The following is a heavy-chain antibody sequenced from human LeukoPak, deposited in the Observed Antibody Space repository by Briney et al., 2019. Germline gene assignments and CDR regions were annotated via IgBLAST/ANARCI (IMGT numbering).Heavy chain of an antibody. CDR2: ISSSGSPI. Sequence: PGGSLRLSCAASGFIFSSYEMNWVRQAPGKGLEWVSYISSSGSPIYYADSVKGRFTISRDNAKNSLYLQMNSLRAEDTAVYYCARDLGDYVGYDAFDISGQGTMVTVSS. V-gene: IGHV3-48*03. CDR1: GFIFSSYE. D-gene: IGHD4-17*01. CDR3: ARDLGDYVGYDAFDI. J-gene: IGHJ3*02.